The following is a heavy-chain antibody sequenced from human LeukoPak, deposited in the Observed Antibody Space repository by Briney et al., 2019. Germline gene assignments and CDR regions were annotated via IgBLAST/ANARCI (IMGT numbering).Heavy chain of an antibody. CDR2: ISGSGGST. CDR1: GFTFDDYY. V-gene: IGHV3-23*01. CDR3: AKGREWLPEKGFDY. D-gene: IGHD3-3*01. J-gene: IGHJ4*02. Sequence: GGSLRLSCAASGFTFDDYYMSWVRQAPGKGLEWVSAISGSGGSTYYADSVKGRFTISRDNSKNTLYLQMNSLRAEDTAGYYCAKGREWLPEKGFDYWGQGTLVTVSS.